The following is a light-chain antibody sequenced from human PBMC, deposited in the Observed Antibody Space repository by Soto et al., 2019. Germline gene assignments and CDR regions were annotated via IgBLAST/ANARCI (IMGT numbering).Light chain of an antibody. CDR2: SAS. CDR3: QQYDNWPRT. Sequence: EIVMTQSPDTLSVSPGERATLSCRASQSVGSNLAWYQQPPGQAPRLLIHSASTRATGIPARFSGSGSGTEFTLTISSLQAEDFAVYYCQQYDNWPRTFGQGTKLDIK. V-gene: IGKV3-15*01. J-gene: IGKJ2*01. CDR1: QSVGSN.